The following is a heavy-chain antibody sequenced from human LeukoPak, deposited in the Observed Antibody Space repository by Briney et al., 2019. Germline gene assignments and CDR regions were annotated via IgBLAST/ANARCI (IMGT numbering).Heavy chain of an antibody. D-gene: IGHD3-10*01. V-gene: IGHV5-51*01. CDR3: ARTYPGYYGSGSYYLDP. Sequence: GESLKISCKGSGYSFTSYWIGWVRQMPGKGLEWMGIIHPGDSDTRYSPSFQGQVTISADKSISTAYLQWSSLKASDTAMYYCARTYPGYYGSGSYYLDPWGQGTLVTVSS. CDR2: IHPGDSDT. J-gene: IGHJ5*02. CDR1: GYSFTSYW.